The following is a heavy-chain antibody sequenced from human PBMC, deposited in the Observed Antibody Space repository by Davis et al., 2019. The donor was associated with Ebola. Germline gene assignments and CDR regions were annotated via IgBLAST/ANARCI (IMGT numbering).Heavy chain of an antibody. CDR2: IKQDGSEK. Sequence: GESLKISCAASGFTFSSYWMSWVRQAPGKGLEWVANIKQDGSEKYYVDSVKGRFTISRDNAKNSLYLQMNSLRAEDTAVYYCARESFYYGMDVWGQGTTVTVSS. J-gene: IGHJ6*02. V-gene: IGHV3-7*03. CDR3: ARESFYYGMDV. CDR1: GFTFSSYW.